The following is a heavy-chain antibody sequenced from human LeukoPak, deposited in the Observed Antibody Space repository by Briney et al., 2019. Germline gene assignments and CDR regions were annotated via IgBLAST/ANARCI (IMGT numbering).Heavy chain of an antibody. V-gene: IGHV3-30-3*01. CDR1: GFTFSSYA. CDR2: ISYDGSNK. D-gene: IGHD3-22*01. J-gene: IGHJ4*02. CDR3: AKAQAKTTHFMIVVVINGSPLDY. Sequence: PGGSLRLSCAASGFTFSSYAMHWVRQAPGKGLEWVAVISYDGSNKYYADSVKGRFTISRDNSKNTLYLQMNSLRAEDTAVYYCAKAQAKTTHFMIVVVINGSPLDYWGEGTLVTVSS.